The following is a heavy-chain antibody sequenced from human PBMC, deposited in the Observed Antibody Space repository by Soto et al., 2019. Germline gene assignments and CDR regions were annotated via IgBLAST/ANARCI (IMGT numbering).Heavy chain of an antibody. CDR1: GFTCSSYA. CDR2: ISGSGGST. D-gene: IGHD5-12*01. V-gene: IGHV3-23*01. J-gene: IGHJ4*02. CDR3: ARSHSGYDLVSAFDY. Sequence: PGGSLRLSCAASGFTCSSYAMGWVCQAPGKGLEWVSAISGSGGSTYYADSVKGRFTISRDNSKNTLYLQMNSLRAEDTAVYYCARSHSGYDLVSAFDYWGQGTLVTVSS.